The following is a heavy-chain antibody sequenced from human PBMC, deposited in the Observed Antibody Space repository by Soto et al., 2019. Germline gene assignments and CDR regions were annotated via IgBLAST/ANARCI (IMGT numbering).Heavy chain of an antibody. CDR2: IDPDNGRT. V-gene: IGHV1-46*03. Sequence: QVLLEQSGAEVRRPGASVKISCQASGYPFSNYHMHWVRQAPGQGLEWMGMIDPDNGRTKFAQSLKGRVTMTRDTSTNSVYMELRALKSEDTAIYFCTRMSRSFDYWGQGSHVTVSS. J-gene: IGHJ4*02. CDR3: TRMSRSFDY. CDR1: GYPFSNYH.